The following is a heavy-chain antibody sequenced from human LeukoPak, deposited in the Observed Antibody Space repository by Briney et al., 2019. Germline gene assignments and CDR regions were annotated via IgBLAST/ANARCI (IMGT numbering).Heavy chain of an antibody. CDR1: GYSFTTYW. CDR2: IYPGDSDT. CDR3: ARHFLGDSSGYSWFDP. Sequence: GESLKISCKGSGYSFTTYWIGWVRQMPGKGLEWMGIIYPGDSDTRYSPSFQGQVTISADKSISTAYLQWSSLKASDTAMYYCARHFLGDSSGYSWFDPWGQGTLVTVSS. D-gene: IGHD3-22*01. V-gene: IGHV5-51*01. J-gene: IGHJ5*02.